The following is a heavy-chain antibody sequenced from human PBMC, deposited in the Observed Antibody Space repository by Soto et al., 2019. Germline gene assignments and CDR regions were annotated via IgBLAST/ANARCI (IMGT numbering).Heavy chain of an antibody. Sequence: QVQVVESGGGVVQPGTSLRLSCAASGFTFSNFGMHWVRQAPGKGLEWVAVIWHDGKNKYYADSGKGRFTISRDNSKNTLYLQMNSLRAEDTAVYYCARDPGQDEAMDYWGQGTLVTVSS. J-gene: IGHJ4*02. CDR3: ARDPGQDEAMDY. CDR1: GFTFSNFG. V-gene: IGHV3-33*01. CDR2: IWHDGKNK.